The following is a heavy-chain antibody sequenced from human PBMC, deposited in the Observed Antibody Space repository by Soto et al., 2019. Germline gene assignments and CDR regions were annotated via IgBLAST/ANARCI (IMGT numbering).Heavy chain of an antibody. CDR3: AREVPLVYGMDV. CDR2: IYYSGST. V-gene: IGHV4-59*01. Sequence: QVQLQESGPGLVKPSETLSLTCTVSGGSITSYYWSWIRQPPGKGLEWIGYIYYSGSTNYNSSLKSRATISVDTSKNQCSRRLTSVTAADTAVYYCAREVPLVYGMDVWGPGTTVTVSS. D-gene: IGHD2-2*01. CDR1: GGSITSYY. J-gene: IGHJ6*02.